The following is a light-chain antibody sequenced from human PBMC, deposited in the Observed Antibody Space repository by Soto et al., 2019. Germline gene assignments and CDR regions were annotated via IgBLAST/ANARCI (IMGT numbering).Light chain of an antibody. CDR2: DTS. J-gene: IGKJ1*01. CDR1: QSVSNNY. Sequence: EIVLTQSPGTLSLSPGERATLSCRASQSVSNNYLAWYQQKPGQAPRLLIYDTSNRATGTPARFSGSGSGTDFTLTISRLEPEDFAVYFCQQFGNSPWTFGQGTKVDIK. CDR3: QQFGNSPWT. V-gene: IGKV3-20*01.